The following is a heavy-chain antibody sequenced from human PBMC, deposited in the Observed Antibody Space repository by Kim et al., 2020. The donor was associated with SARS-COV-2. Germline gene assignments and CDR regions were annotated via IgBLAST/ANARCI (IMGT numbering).Heavy chain of an antibody. Sequence: DSVKGRYTISRDNAKNSVYLQMNSMRAEDTAGYYCARGIVGATKGYYLDYWGQGTLVTDSS. CDR3: ARGIVGATKGYYLDY. D-gene: IGHD1-26*01. V-gene: IGHV3-7*01. J-gene: IGHJ4*02.